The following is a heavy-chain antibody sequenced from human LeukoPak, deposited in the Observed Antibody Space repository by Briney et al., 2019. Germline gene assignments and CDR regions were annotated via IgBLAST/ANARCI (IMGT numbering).Heavy chain of an antibody. CDR2: ISAYNGNT. J-gene: IGHJ4*02. CDR1: GYTFTSYG. D-gene: IGHD2-15*01. CDR3: ARERTVVVAATPLDY. Sequence: ASVKVSCKASGYTFTSYGISWVRHAPGQGLEWMGWISAYNGNTNYAQKLQGRVTMTTDTSTSTAYMELRSLRSDDTVVYYCARERTVVVAATPLDYWGQGTLVTVSS. V-gene: IGHV1-18*01.